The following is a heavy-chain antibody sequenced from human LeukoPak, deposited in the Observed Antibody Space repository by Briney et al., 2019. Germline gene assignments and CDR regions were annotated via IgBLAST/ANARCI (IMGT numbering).Heavy chain of an antibody. CDR1: GFTVSNNY. V-gene: IGHV3-66*02. D-gene: IGHD3-16*01. CDR2: IYSGDNT. CDR3: AGRRVLDASFDY. J-gene: IGHJ4*02. Sequence: GGSLRLSCAASGFTVSNNYMSWVCQAPGKGLEWVSVIYSGDNTYYVESVKGRFTISRDNSKNTLFLQMNRLRAEDTAVYYCAGRRVLDASFDYWGQGTLVTVSS.